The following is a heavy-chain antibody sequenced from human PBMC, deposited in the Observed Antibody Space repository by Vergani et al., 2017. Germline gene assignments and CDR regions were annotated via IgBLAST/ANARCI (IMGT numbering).Heavy chain of an antibody. D-gene: IGHD2-2*01. J-gene: IGHJ4*02. CDR3: AKGFHRYCSSTSCQGDYFDY. CDR1: GFTFDDYA. CDR2: ISWNSGSI. V-gene: IGHV3-9*01. Sequence: EVQLVESGGGLVQPGRSLRLSCAASGFTFDDYAMHWVRQAPGKGLEWVSGISWNSGSIGYADSVKGRFTISRDNAKNSLYLQMNSLRAEDTALYYCAKGFHRYCSSTSCQGDYFDYWGQGTLVTVSS.